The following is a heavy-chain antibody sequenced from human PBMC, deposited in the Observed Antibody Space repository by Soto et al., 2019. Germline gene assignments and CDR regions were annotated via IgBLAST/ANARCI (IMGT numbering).Heavy chain of an antibody. Sequence: SETLSLTCAVYGGSFSGYYWSWIRQPPGKGLEWIGEINHSGSTNYNPSLKSRVTISVDTSKNQFSLKLSSVTAADTAVYYCGRGRPAGPTVTTYWFDPWGQGTRVTVS. CDR1: GGSFSGYY. CDR3: GRGRPAGPTVTTYWFDP. CDR2: INHSGST. V-gene: IGHV4-34*01. J-gene: IGHJ5*02. D-gene: IGHD4-17*01.